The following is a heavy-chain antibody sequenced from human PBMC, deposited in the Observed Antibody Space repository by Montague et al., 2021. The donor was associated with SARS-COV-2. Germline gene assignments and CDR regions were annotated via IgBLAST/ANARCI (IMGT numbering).Heavy chain of an antibody. D-gene: IGHD5-18*01. J-gene: IGHJ3*01. CDR1: GGSISNSIYY. Sequence: SETLSLTCTVSGGSISNSIYYWGWIRQPPGKGLEWIGSIYYTGSTYSNPSLKSRVTISMNTSNNQFFLKLTSVTAADTAVYYCARPGRGYSYGLDAFEVWGQGTMVTVSS. V-gene: IGHV4-39*01. CDR2: IYYTGST. CDR3: ARPGRGYSYGLDAFEV.